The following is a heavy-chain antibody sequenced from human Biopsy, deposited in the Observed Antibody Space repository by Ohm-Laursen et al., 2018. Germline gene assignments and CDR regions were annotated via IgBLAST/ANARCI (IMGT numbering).Heavy chain of an antibody. CDR1: GGSISNNNYY. J-gene: IGHJ5*02. D-gene: IGHD3-22*01. Sequence: SDTLSLTCTVSGGSISNNNYYWGWIRQPPGKGLEWIGSIFYRGSTHHKPSLKSRVNISVDTSKNQFSLKLSSVTAADTAVYYCARDYDTSGYYYVSWGQGTLVTVSS. CDR3: ARDYDTSGYYYVS. CDR2: IFYRGST. V-gene: IGHV4-39*01.